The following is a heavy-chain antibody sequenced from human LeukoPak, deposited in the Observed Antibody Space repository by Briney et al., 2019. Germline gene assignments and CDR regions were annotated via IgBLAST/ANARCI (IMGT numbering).Heavy chain of an antibody. D-gene: IGHD2-15*01. CDR2: IYPGDSDT. CDR1: GYSFTNYW. J-gene: IGHJ4*02. Sequence: GESLKISCKGSGYSFTNYWIAWVRQMPGKGLEWMGIIYPGDSDTRYSPSFQGQVTISADKSINSAYLQWSSLKASDTAMYYCARRVASSPHFEYWGQGTLVTVSS. CDR3: ARRVASSPHFEY. V-gene: IGHV5-51*01.